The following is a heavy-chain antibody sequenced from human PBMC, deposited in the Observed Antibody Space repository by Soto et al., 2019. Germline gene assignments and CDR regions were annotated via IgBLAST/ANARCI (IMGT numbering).Heavy chain of an antibody. J-gene: IGHJ5*02. CDR2: INPSGGST. V-gene: IGHV1-46*01. D-gene: IGHD3-10*01. Sequence: ASVQVSCKASGYTFPSYYMHWVRQAPGQGLEWMGIINPSGGSTSYAQKFQGRVIMTRATSTSTVYMELSSLRSEDTAVYYCASSLWSNNRLDPWGQGTLVTVSS. CDR1: GYTFPSYY. CDR3: ASSLWSNNRLDP.